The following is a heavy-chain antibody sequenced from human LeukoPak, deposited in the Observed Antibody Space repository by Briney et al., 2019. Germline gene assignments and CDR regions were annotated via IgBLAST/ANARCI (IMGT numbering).Heavy chain of an antibody. V-gene: IGHV3-48*01. J-gene: IGHJ4*02. CDR3: ARGSGYSSGWY. D-gene: IGHD6-19*01. CDR1: GFTFSSYS. CDR2: ISSSSSTI. Sequence: GGSLRLSCAASGFTFSSYSMNWARQAPGKGLEWVSYISSSSSTIYYADSVKGRFTISRDNAKNSLYLQMDSLRAEDTAVYYCARGSGYSSGWYWGQGTLVTVSS.